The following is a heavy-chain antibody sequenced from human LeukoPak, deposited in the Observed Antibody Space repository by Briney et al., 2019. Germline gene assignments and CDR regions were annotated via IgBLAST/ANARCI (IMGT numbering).Heavy chain of an antibody. J-gene: IGHJ6*02. Sequence: SETLSLTCSVPGGSISSYYWSWIRQPPGKGLEWIGYIYYSGSTNYNPSLKSRVTISVDTSKNQFSLKLSSVTAADTAVYYCARDNWNYGSSMDVWGQGTTVTVSS. CDR3: ARDNWNYGSSMDV. V-gene: IGHV4-59*01. CDR2: IYYSGST. CDR1: GGSISSYY. D-gene: IGHD1-7*01.